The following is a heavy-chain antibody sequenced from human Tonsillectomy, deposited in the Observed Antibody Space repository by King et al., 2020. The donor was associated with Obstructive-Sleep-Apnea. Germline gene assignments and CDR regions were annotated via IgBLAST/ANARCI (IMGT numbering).Heavy chain of an antibody. CDR3: ARVLWFALDY. J-gene: IGHJ4*02. D-gene: IGHD3-10*01. Sequence: VQLVESGGGLVQPGGALRLSCAASTLTFSSHWMSWVRQPPGKGLEWVANIKLDGSEKYYVDSVKGRFTISRDNAQNSLYLQMNSLSAEDTAVYYCARVLWFALDYWGQGSLVTVSS. CDR1: TLTFSSHW. V-gene: IGHV3-7*01. CDR2: IKLDGSEK.